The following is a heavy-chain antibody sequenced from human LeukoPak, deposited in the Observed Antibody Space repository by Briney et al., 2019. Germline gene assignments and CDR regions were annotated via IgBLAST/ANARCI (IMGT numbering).Heavy chain of an antibody. CDR3: ATDTVPVGIVVVPVAL. J-gene: IGHJ4*02. V-gene: IGHV1-24*01. CDR2: FDPESGET. Sequence: AAVTVSCKFSGYTLNELPMHWVRQAPGKGREWMGGFDPESGETIYPQTFQGRFTMTEDTSTDTAYMELSSLRSEDTAVYYCATDTVPVGIVVVPVALWGQGTLVTVSS. CDR1: GYTLNELP. D-gene: IGHD2-2*01.